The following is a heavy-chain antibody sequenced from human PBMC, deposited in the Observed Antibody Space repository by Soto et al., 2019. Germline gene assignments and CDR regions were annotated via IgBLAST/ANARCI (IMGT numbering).Heavy chain of an antibody. J-gene: IGHJ1*01. V-gene: IGHV3-9*01. CDR2: INWNSGSI. Sequence: EVQLVESGGGLVQPGRSLRLSCAASGFTFDDYAMHWVRQVPGKGLEWVSGINWNSGSIGYGDSVKGRFAISRDNAKDSLHLQTNSLSAEDTAFYYCVKGESINWYSGHFRHWGQGTLVTVSS. D-gene: IGHD6-13*01. CDR1: GFTFDDYA. CDR3: VKGESINWYSGHFRH.